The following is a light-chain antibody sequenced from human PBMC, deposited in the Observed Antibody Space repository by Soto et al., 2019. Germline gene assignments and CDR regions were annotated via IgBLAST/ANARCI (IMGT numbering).Light chain of an antibody. CDR1: QSLSTY. CDR3: HQFQNSPWT. V-gene: IGKV3-11*01. J-gene: IGKJ1*01. Sequence: EIVLTQSPATLSLSPGERATLSCRASQSLSTYLVWYQQKPGQAPRLLIFGTSSRATGIPDRFSGSGSGTHFTLTINRLEPEDVAVYYCHQFQNSPWTFGQGTKVDIK. CDR2: GTS.